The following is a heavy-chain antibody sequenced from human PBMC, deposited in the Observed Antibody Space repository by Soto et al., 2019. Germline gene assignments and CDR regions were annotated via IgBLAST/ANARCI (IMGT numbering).Heavy chain of an antibody. CDR2: IYYSGST. Sequence: QVQLQESDPGLVKPSQTLSLTCTVSGGSISSGGYYWSWIRQHPGKGLEWIGYIYYSGSTYYNQSLKSRVTRAVDTSKSQFALKLSCVTAADTAVYYCARSTVITFGGVIVIPPTFDYCGQGTLVTVSS. CDR3: ARSTVITFGGVIVIPPTFDY. J-gene: IGHJ4*02. D-gene: IGHD3-16*02. CDR1: GGSISSGGYY. V-gene: IGHV4-31*03.